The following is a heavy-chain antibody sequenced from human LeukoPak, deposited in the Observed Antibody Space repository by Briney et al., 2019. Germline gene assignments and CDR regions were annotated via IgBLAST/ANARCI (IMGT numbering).Heavy chain of an antibody. CDR2: INHSGST. CDR1: GGSFSVYY. D-gene: IGHD5-18*01. J-gene: IGHJ5*02. CDR3: ARGNSYLYNWFDP. V-gene: IGHV4-34*01. Sequence: SETLSLTCAVYGGSFSVYYWSWIRQPPGKGLEWIGEINHSGSTNYNPSLKSRVTISVDTSKNQFSLKLSSVTAADTAVYYCARGNSYLYNWFDPWGQGTLVTVSS.